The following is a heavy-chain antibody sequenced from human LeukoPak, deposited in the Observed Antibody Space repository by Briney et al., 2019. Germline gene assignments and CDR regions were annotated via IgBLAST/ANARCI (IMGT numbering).Heavy chain of an antibody. J-gene: IGHJ4*02. CDR1: GFTLSSYT. V-gene: IGHV3-21*01. Sequence: GGSLRLSCAASGFTLSSYTMNWVRQAPGKGLEWVSSISSSSSYIYYADSVKGRFTISRDNAKNSLYLQMNSLRAEDTALYFCASLSRWLPDYWGQGTLVTVSS. CDR2: ISSSSSYI. D-gene: IGHD5-24*01. CDR3: ASLSRWLPDY.